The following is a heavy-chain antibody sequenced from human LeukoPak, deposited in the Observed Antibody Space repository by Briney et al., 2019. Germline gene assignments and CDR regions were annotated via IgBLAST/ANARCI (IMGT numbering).Heavy chain of an antibody. Sequence: PGGSLRLSCAASGFTFSNYEMNWVRQAPGKGLEWVSYISSSGSTIYYADSVKGRFTISRDNAKKSLYLQMNSLRAEDTAVYYCARDVAYDYVWGSYSLRYFDYWGQGTLVTVSS. V-gene: IGHV3-48*03. J-gene: IGHJ4*02. D-gene: IGHD3-16*01. CDR1: GFTFSNYE. CDR2: ISSSGSTI. CDR3: ARDVAYDYVWGSYSLRYFDY.